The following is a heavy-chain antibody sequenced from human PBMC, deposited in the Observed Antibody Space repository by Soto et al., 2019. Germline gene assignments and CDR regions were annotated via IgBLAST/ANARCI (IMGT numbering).Heavy chain of an antibody. Sequence: WIRQPPGKGLEWIGYIYHSGSTYYNPSLKSRVTISVDRSKNQFSPKLSSVTAADTAVYYCARGIARAAGYYGMDVWGQGTTVTVSS. D-gene: IGHD6-6*01. V-gene: IGHV4-30-2*01. CDR3: ARGIARAAGYYGMDV. J-gene: IGHJ6*02. CDR2: IYHSGST.